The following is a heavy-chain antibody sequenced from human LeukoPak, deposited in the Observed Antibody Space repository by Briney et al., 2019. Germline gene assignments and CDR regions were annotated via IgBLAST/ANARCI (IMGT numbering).Heavy chain of an antibody. J-gene: IGHJ6*02. D-gene: IGHD2-15*01. CDR3: AKDGLLAVVVVAATYYGMDV. Sequence: PGGSLRLSCAASGFTFSSYGMHWVRQAPGKGLEWVAVISYDGSNKYYADSVKGRFTISRDNSKNTLYLQMNSLRAEDTAVYYCAKDGLLAVVVVAATYYGMDVWGQGTTVTVSS. CDR2: ISYDGSNK. V-gene: IGHV3-30*18. CDR1: GFTFSSYG.